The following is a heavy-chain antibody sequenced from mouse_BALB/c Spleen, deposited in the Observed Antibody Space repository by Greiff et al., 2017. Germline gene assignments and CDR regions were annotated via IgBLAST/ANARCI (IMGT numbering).Heavy chain of an antibody. CDR3: ARGNYVPYAMDY. CDR1: GYSITSDYA. J-gene: IGHJ4*01. D-gene: IGHD2-1*01. CDR2: ISYSGST. Sequence: EVKLVESGPGLVKPSQSLSLTCTVTGYSITSDYAWNWIRQFPGNKLEWMGYISYSGSTSYNPSLKSRISITRDTSKNQFFLQLNSVTTEDTATYYCARGNYVPYAMDYWGQGTSVTVSS. V-gene: IGHV3-2*02.